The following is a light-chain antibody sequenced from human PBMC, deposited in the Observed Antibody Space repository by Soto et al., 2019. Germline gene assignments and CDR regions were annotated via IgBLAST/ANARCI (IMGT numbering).Light chain of an antibody. V-gene: IGKV1-16*02. CDR3: QQYNTFPRT. CDR2: GAS. CDR1: QGISNY. Sequence: DIQMTQSPSSLSASVGDRVTINCRASQGISNYVAWFQQKPGKAPKSLISGASSLQSGVPSKFSGSGSGTDFNLTISSLQPDDFATYYCQQYNTFPRTFGQGTRVEVK. J-gene: IGKJ1*01.